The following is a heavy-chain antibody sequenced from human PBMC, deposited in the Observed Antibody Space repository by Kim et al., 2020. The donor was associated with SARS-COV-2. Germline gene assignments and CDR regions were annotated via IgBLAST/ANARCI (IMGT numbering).Heavy chain of an antibody. CDR2: IIPDPGIT. CDR3: AREVSGSXXY. J-gene: IGHJ4*02. V-gene: IGHV1-69*04. Sequence: SVKVSCKASGDAFSSHTMSWVRQAPGQGLEWMGRIIPDPGITNSAQNFQGRLTIDADXSTSTAYMELIGRRRDDTXVYYCAREVSGSXXYWGQGTLVTVSS. D-gene: IGHD3-10*01. CDR1: GDAFSSHT.